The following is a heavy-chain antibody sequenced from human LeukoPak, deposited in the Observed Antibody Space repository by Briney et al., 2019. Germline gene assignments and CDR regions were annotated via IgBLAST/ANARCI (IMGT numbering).Heavy chain of an antibody. J-gene: IGHJ6*03. D-gene: IGHD5-18*01. Sequence: PSETLSLTCTVSGGSISSYYWSWIRQPPGKGLEWIGYIYYSGSTYYNPSLKSRVTISVDTSKNQFSLKLSSVTAADTAVYYCARTVQLWLRIGYYYYYMDVWGKGTTVTVSS. CDR3: ARTVQLWLRIGYYYYYMDV. CDR2: IYYSGST. CDR1: GGSISSYY. V-gene: IGHV4-59*08.